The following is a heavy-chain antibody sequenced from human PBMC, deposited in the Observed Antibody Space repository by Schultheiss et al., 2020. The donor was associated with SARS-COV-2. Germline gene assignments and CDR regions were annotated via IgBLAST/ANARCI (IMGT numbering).Heavy chain of an antibody. CDR1: GGSFSGYY. Sequence: SETLSLTCAVYGGSFSGYYWSWIRQPPGKGLEWIGYIYYTGSTYYNPSLKSRVTISVDTSKNQFSLKLSSVTAADTAVYYCARSPWIQLWLYYYGMDVWGQGTTVTVSS. V-gene: IGHV4-59*08. D-gene: IGHD5-18*01. J-gene: IGHJ6*02. CDR3: ARSPWIQLWLYYYGMDV. CDR2: IYYTGST.